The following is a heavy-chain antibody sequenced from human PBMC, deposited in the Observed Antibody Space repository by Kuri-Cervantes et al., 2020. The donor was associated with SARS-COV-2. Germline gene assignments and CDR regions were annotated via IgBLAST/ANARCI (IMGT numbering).Heavy chain of an antibody. CDR1: GGSISTYY. CDR2: IYHSGST. D-gene: IGHD6-6*01. Sequence: SETLSLTCTVSGGSISTYYSSWIRQPPGKGLEWIGYIYHSGSTYYNPSLKSRVTISVDRSKNQFSLKLSSVTAADTAVYYCARERQGLAARHNWFDPWGQGTLVTVSS. V-gene: IGHV4-59*12. CDR3: ARERQGLAARHNWFDP. J-gene: IGHJ5*02.